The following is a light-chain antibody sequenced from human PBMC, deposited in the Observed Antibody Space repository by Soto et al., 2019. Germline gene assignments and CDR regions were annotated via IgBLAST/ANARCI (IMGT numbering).Light chain of an antibody. CDR2: DAS. CDR3: QQSDSSPGS. J-gene: IGKJ2*01. Sequence: EIVLTQSPGTLSLSPGERATLSCRASQSISSYLAWYQQKHGQSPRLLIYDASSRSTGIPDRFSGSGSGTDFSLTIPRLEPADFAVYYCQQSDSSPGSFGQGTKLEIK. V-gene: IGKV3-20*01. CDR1: QSISSY.